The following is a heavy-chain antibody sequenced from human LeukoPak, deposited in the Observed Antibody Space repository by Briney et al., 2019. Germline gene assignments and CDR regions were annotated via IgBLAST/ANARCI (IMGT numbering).Heavy chain of an antibody. Sequence: SVKVSCKASGGTFSSYAISWVRQAPGQGVEWMGSIIPIFCTAIYAQKFQRTVTITTDESTTTAYMELSSLRSEDTAVYYCAAASGDCSGGSCAGYWGQGTLVTVSS. J-gene: IGHJ4*02. CDR1: GGTFSSYA. D-gene: IGHD2-15*01. CDR2: IIPIFCTA. CDR3: AAASGDCSGGSCAGY. V-gene: IGHV1-69*05.